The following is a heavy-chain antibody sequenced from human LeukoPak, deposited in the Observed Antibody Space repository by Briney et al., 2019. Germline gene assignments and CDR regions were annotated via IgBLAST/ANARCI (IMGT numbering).Heavy chain of an antibody. CDR2: IRYEESKK. Sequence: PVGSLRLSCAASGVTFSYYGINWVRQAPGQGLEWVAFIRYEESKKFYGDSVKGRFTISRDNSKNTLYLQINRLRTEDTAVCYCAKSHLPNAYSGTYYCDYWGQGTLVTVSS. CDR1: GVTFSYYG. V-gene: IGHV3-30*02. D-gene: IGHD1-26*01. J-gene: IGHJ4*02. CDR3: AKSHLPNAYSGTYYCDY.